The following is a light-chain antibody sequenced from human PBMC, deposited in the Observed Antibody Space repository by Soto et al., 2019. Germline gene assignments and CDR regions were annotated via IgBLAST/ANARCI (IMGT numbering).Light chain of an antibody. V-gene: IGKV1-9*01. Sequence: IQMTQSRSYLSASVGDSVTSTCMASQGISNYLAWYQQKPGKVPKLLIYAASTLQSGVPSRFSGSGSGTEFTLTISSLQPEDFATYYCQQLSSYPRTFGGGTKVDIK. J-gene: IGKJ4*02. CDR2: AAS. CDR3: QQLSSYPRT. CDR1: QGISNY.